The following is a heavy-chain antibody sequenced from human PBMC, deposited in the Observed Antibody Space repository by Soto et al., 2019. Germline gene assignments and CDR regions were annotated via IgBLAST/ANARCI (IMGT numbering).Heavy chain of an antibody. J-gene: IGHJ4*02. CDR1: GFTFSSYW. V-gene: IGHV3-74*01. CDR2: INGDGSST. CDR3: ARVYCSGGSCYSVDF. D-gene: IGHD2-15*01. Sequence: GGSLRLSCAASGFTFSSYWVHWVRQAPGKGLVWVSRINGDGSSTTYADSVKGRFTISRDNAKNTLYLQMNSLRADDTAVYYCARVYCSGGSCYSVDFWGQGTVVTVSS.